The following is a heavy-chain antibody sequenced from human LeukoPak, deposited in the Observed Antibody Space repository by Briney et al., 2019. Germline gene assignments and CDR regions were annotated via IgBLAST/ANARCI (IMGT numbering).Heavy chain of an antibody. D-gene: IGHD3-10*01. V-gene: IGHV3-9*01. CDR3: VRSRVRGDPFDP. CDR2: MSSDSNHI. CDR1: GFSFEDYG. Sequence: GGSLRLSCAASGFSFEDYGMHWVRHVPGKGLEWVSGMSSDSNHIDYADSVKGRFTISRDNANNYLYLQMNSLRPEDTGSYYCVRSRVRGDPFDPWGQGTLVTVSS. J-gene: IGHJ5*02.